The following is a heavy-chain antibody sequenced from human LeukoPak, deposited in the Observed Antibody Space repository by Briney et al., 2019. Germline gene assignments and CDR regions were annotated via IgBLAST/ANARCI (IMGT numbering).Heavy chain of an antibody. D-gene: IGHD3-22*01. CDR2: ISGSGGST. CDR3: AKAVAPYYYDSSGRLFDY. CDR1: GFTFSSYA. Sequence: GGSLRLSCAAPGFTFSSYAMSWVRQAPGKGLEWVSAISGSGGSTYYADSVKGRFTISRDNSKNTLYLQMNSLRAEDTAVYYCAKAVAPYYYDSSGRLFDYWGQGTLVTVSS. V-gene: IGHV3-23*01. J-gene: IGHJ4*02.